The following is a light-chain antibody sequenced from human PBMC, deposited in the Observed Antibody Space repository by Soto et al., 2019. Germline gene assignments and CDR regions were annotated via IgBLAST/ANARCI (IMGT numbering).Light chain of an antibody. CDR1: QSLSTY. V-gene: IGKV3-11*01. J-gene: IGKJ1*01. CDR3: QQRSNWPRT. Sequence: EIVLTQSPATLSLSPGERATLSCRASQSLSTYLAWYQQKPGQAPRLLIYGASNSATGIPARFSGSGSGTDFALTISSLEPEDFAIYYCQQRSNWPRTFGQGTKVEMK. CDR2: GAS.